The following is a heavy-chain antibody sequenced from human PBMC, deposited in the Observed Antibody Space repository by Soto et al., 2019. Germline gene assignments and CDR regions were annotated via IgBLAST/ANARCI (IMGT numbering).Heavy chain of an antibody. V-gene: IGHV1-69*01. CDR2: IIPTFGTA. CDR1: GGTFISYA. D-gene: IGHD2-2*01. J-gene: IGHJ6*02. CDR3: ARGAVGYCSSTSGFSFSKTYYYYGMDV. Sequence: QVQLVQSVAEVKKPGSSVKVSCKASGGTFISYAISWVRQAPGQGLESRGGIIPTFGTANYAQKLQGRVTMTADESTSTAYMELSSLRSEDTAVYYCARGAVGYCSSTSGFSFSKTYYYYGMDVWGQGTTVAVSS.